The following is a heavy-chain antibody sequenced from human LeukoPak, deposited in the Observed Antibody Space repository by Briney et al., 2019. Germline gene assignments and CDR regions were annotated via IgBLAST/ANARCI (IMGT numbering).Heavy chain of an antibody. D-gene: IGHD6-19*01. V-gene: IGHV4-39*07. CDR2: IYYSGST. CDR3: ASSGWGHDAFDI. J-gene: IGHJ3*02. Sequence: PSGTLSLTFTVSGGSISSSSYYWGWIRQPPGKGLEWIGSIYYSGSTYHNPSRKSRVTMSVDTSKNQFSLKLSSVTAADTAVYYCASSGWGHDAFDIWGQGTMVTVSS. CDR1: GGSISSSSYY.